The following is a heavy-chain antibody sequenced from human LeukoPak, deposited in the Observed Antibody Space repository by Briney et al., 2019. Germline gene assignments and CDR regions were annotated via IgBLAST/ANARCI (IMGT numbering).Heavy chain of an antibody. CDR1: GFTFSSDW. CDR3: SRALGGGTTG. J-gene: IGHJ4*02. D-gene: IGHD3-3*01. V-gene: IGHV3-74*01. CDR2: ISGDGSST. Sequence: GGSLRLSCAGSGFTFSSDWMHWVRQAPGKGLVWISRISGDGSSTAYAGSVKGRFSISRDNAKNMLYLQMNSLRAEDTAIYYCSRALGGGTTGWGQGTLVTVS.